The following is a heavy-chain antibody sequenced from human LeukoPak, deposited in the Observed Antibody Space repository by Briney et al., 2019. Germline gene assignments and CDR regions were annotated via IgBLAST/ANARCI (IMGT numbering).Heavy chain of an antibody. V-gene: IGHV1-2*02. Sequence: ASVKVPCKASGYTFTGYYMHWVRQAPGQGLEWMGWINPNSGGTNYAQKFQGRVTMTRDTSISTAYMELSRLRSDDTAVYYCARESGIAVAGTPTHFDYWGQGTLVTVSS. D-gene: IGHD6-19*01. CDR1: GYTFTGYY. CDR3: ARESGIAVAGTPTHFDY. CDR2: INPNSGGT. J-gene: IGHJ4*02.